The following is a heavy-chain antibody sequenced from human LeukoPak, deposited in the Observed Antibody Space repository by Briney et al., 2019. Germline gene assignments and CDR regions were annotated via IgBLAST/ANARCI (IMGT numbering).Heavy chain of an antibody. CDR2: ISPSGDIT. Sequence: GGSLRLSCAGSGFSFSSHGMNWVRQAPGKGLEWVSGISPSGDITYYTDSVRGRFTISRDNFKNTLSLQVNSLRAEDTAMYYCAKDRRPYSSSWYVDYWGQGTLVTVSS. V-gene: IGHV3-23*01. CDR1: GFSFSSHG. J-gene: IGHJ4*02. D-gene: IGHD6-13*01. CDR3: AKDRRPYSSSWYVDY.